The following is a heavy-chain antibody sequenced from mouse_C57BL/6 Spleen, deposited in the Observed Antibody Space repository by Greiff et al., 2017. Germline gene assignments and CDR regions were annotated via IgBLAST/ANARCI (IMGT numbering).Heavy chain of an antibody. CDR1: GFTFSDYY. CDR3: ARVRDYDGYFDY. CDR2: INYDGSST. V-gene: IGHV5-16*01. Sequence: EVKLMESEGGLVQPGSSMKLSCTASGFTFSDYYMAWVRQVPEKGLEWVANINYDGSSTYYLDSLKSRFIISRDNAKNILYLQMSSLKSEDTATYYCARVRDYDGYFDYWGQGTTLTGSS. D-gene: IGHD2-4*01. J-gene: IGHJ2*01.